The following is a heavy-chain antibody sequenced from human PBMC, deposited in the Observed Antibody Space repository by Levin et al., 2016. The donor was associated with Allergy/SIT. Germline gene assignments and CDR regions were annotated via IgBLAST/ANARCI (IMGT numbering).Heavy chain of an antibody. CDR3: ARDASGWYFFDY. J-gene: IGHJ4*02. CDR2: IIPIFGTA. V-gene: IGHV1-69*01. D-gene: IGHD6-19*01. Sequence: WVRQAPGQGLEWMGGIIPIFGTANYAQKFQGRVTITADESTSTAYMELSSLRSEDTAVYYCARDASGWYFFDYWGQGTLVTVSS.